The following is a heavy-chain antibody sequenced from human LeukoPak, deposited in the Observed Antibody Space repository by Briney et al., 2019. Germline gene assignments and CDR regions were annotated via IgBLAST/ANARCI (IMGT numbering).Heavy chain of an antibody. D-gene: IGHD2-2*01. Sequence: PGGSLRLSCAASGFTFSSYVMNWVRQAPGKGLEWVSYISTSGSTIYYADSVKGRFTISRDNAKNSLYLQMNSLRAEDTAVYYCARRYCSSTSCLLDYWGQGTLVTVSS. CDR3: ARRYCSSTSCLLDY. CDR2: ISTSGSTI. J-gene: IGHJ4*02. CDR1: GFTFSSYV. V-gene: IGHV3-48*03.